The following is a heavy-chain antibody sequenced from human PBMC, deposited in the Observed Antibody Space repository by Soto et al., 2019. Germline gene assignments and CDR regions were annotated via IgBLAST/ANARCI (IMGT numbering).Heavy chain of an antibody. CDR1: GFSLNTGGVG. Sequence: QISLKASGPTLVKPTQTLTLTCTFSGFSLNTGGVGVGWLRQPPGKALAWLALIYWDGDTRYRPSLQSRLTVSADTSYTQVVLSMSSMGPEDTATYFCAHRNVEVVGGSTNTFDSWGQGALVTVSS. J-gene: IGHJ4*02. V-gene: IGHV2-5*02. D-gene: IGHD2-15*01. CDR2: IYWDGDT. CDR3: AHRNVEVVGGSTNTFDS.